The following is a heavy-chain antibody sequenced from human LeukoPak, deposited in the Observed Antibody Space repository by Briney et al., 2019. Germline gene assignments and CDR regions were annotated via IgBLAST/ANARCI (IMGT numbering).Heavy chain of an antibody. CDR1: GFTFSSYG. D-gene: IGHD3-10*01. Sequence: GGSLRLSCAASGFTFSSYGMHWVRQAPGKGLEWVAVISYDGSNKYYADSVKGRFTISRDNAKNSLYLQMNSLRAEDTAVYYCARDRSGWGFDYWGQGTLLTVSS. J-gene: IGHJ4*02. V-gene: IGHV3-30*03. CDR3: ARDRSGWGFDY. CDR2: ISYDGSNK.